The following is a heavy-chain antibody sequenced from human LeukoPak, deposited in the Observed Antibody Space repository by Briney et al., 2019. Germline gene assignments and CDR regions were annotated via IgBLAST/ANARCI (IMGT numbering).Heavy chain of an antibody. CDR2: ISGSGSSA. Sequence: QTGGSLRLSCAASGFTFSSYAMTWVRQAPGEGLQWVSDISGSGSSAYYADSVKGRFTISRDNAKNSLYLQMNSLRAEDTALYYCAKALTGTVIDAFDIWGQGTMVTVSS. CDR3: AKALTGTVIDAFDI. CDR1: GFTFSSYA. D-gene: IGHD1-20*01. V-gene: IGHV3-23*01. J-gene: IGHJ3*02.